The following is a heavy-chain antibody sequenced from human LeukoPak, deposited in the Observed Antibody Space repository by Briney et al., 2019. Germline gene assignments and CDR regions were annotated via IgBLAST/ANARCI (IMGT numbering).Heavy chain of an antibody. D-gene: IGHD3-16*01. CDR1: GSSVNDNY. Sequence: GGSLTLSCAASGSSVNDNYMHCVRQAPRKWLEWISLISTGGIIHYADSVKGRFTISRDNTKNTLYLQMNSLRVEDAAVYYCARGDEFMIEDWGLGALVTVSS. CDR2: ISTGGII. J-gene: IGHJ4*02. CDR3: ARGDEFMIED. V-gene: IGHV3-66*01.